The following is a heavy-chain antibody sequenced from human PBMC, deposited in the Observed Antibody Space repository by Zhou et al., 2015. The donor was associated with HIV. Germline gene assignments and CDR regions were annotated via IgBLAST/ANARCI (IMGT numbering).Heavy chain of an antibody. CDR1: GGTFSSYA. CDR3: ARGKGVTMVQGVTWQKKSNTENYYYYMDV. Sequence: QVQLVQSGAEVKKPGSSVKVSCKASGGTFSSYAISWVRQAPGQGLEWMGGIIPIFGTANYAQKFQGRVTITADESTSTAYMELSSLRSEDTAVYYCARGKGVTMVQGVTWQKKSNTENYYYYMDVWGKGTTVTVSS. D-gene: IGHD3-10*01. J-gene: IGHJ6*03. CDR2: IIPIFGTA. V-gene: IGHV1-69*01.